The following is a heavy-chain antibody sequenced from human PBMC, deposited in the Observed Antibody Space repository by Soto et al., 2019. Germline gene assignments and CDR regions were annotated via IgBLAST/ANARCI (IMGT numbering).Heavy chain of an antibody. J-gene: IGHJ5*02. Sequence: QLQLQESGPGLVKPSETLSLTCTVSGGSISSSSYYWGWIRQPPGKGLEWIGSIYYSGSTYYNPSLQSRVTISVDTSKNHFPLKLSSVTAAATAVYYCATQEVGGSYVYTFDPWGQGTLVTVSS. V-gene: IGHV4-39*02. CDR3: ATQEVGGSYVYTFDP. CDR1: GGSISSSSYY. CDR2: IYYSGST. D-gene: IGHD1-26*01.